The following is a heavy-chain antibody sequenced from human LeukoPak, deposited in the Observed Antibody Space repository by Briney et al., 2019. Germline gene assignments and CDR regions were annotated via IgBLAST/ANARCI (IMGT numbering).Heavy chain of an antibody. CDR2: ISYDGGNI. J-gene: IGHJ4*02. CDR1: GFIFSSYG. V-gene: IGHV3-30*03. D-gene: IGHD2-8*02. CDR3: ATYRQVLLPFES. Sequence: GGSLRLSCAASGFIFSSYGMHWVRQAPGKGLEWVAVISYDGGNISYTDSVKGRFTISRDNSKSTLSLQMNSLRAEETAIYYCATYRQVLLPFESWGQGTLVTVSS.